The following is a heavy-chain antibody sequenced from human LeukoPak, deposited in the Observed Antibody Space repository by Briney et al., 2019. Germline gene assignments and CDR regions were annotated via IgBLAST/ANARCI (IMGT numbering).Heavy chain of an antibody. CDR1: GFTFSGSA. J-gene: IGHJ4*02. D-gene: IGHD2-15*01. CDR3: TSPMGYCSGGSCHSPPDY. V-gene: IGHV3-73*01. Sequence: GGSLRLSCAASGFTFSGSAMHWVRQASGKGLEWVGRIRSKANSYATAYAASVKGRFTISRDDSKNTEYLQMNSLKTEDTAVYYCTSPMGYCSGGSCHSPPDYWGQGTLVTVSS. CDR2: IRSKANSYAT.